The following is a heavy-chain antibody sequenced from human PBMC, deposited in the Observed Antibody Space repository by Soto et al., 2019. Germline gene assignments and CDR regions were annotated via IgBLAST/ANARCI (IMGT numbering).Heavy chain of an antibody. CDR3: ARESEYCSSTSCFADAFDI. CDR1: GGSISSAAYY. CDR2: ISHSGST. V-gene: IGHV4-61*08. Sequence: PSETLSLTCTVSGGSISSAAYYWSWIRQHPGKGLEWIGYISHSGSTNYTPSLKSRVTISVDTSKNQFSLNLTSVTAADTAVYYCARESEYCSSTSCFADAFDIWGQGTMVTVSS. J-gene: IGHJ3*02. D-gene: IGHD2-2*01.